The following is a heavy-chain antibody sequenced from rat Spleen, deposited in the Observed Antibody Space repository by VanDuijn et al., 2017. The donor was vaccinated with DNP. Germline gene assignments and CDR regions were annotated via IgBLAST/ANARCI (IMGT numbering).Heavy chain of an antibody. J-gene: IGHJ2*01. CDR1: GFSLTSYH. CDR2: IWAGGNT. V-gene: IGHV2-72*01. D-gene: IGHD1-2*01. CDR3: ARQTIAARSFDY. Sequence: QVQLKESGPGLVQPSQTLSLTCTVSGFSLTSYHVHWVRQPLGKGLLLMGTIWAGGNTNYNSAVQSRLSISRDISKSQVFLKMNSLQPEDTGTYYCARQTIAARSFDYWGQGFMVTVSS.